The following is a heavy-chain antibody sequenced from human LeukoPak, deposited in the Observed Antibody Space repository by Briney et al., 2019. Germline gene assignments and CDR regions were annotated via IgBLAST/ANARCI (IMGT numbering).Heavy chain of an antibody. D-gene: IGHD6-19*01. Sequence: QTLSLTCAISGDSVSSISAAWNWIRQSPSRGLEWLGRTYYRSKWYHEYAVAVKSRITIDPDTSKNQFSLQLNSVTPEDTAVYYCARGEAGLNYGMDVWGQGTTVTVSS. CDR3: ARGEAGLNYGMDV. J-gene: IGHJ6*02. CDR2: TYYRSKWYH. CDR1: GDSVSSISAA. V-gene: IGHV6-1*01.